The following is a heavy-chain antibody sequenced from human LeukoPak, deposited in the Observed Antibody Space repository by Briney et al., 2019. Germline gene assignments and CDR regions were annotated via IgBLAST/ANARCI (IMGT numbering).Heavy chain of an antibody. D-gene: IGHD3-3*01. CDR3: ARGGPDFWSGYYPNWFDP. V-gene: IGHV4-31*03. Sequence: PSQTLSLTCTVSDASISSGNHYWSWIRQHPGKGLEWIGYMYYSGSTYSNPSLKSRVSISVDTSKNQFSLKLNSVTAADTAVYYCARGGPDFWSGYYPNWFDPWGQGTLVTVSS. CDR1: DASISSGNHY. CDR2: MYYSGST. J-gene: IGHJ5*02.